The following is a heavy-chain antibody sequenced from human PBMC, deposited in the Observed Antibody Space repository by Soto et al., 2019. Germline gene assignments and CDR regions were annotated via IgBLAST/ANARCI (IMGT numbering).Heavy chain of an antibody. CDR2: IYYSGST. V-gene: IGHV4-59*01. J-gene: IGHJ4*02. Sequence: SETLSLTCTVSGVSIISYYWSWIRQPPGKGLEWIGYIYYSGSTNYNPSLKSRVTISVDTSKNQFSLKLSSVTAADTAVYYCARSDGRYWGQGTLVTVS. CDR1: GVSIISYY. CDR3: ARSDGRY.